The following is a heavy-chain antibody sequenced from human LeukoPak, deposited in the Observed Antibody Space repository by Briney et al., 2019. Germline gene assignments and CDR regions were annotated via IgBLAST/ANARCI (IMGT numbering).Heavy chain of an antibody. J-gene: IGHJ5*02. CDR2: IYVDGRTT. V-gene: IGHV3-74*01. Sequence: GGSLRLSCAASGNYWMHWVRQPPGKGLVWVSRIYVDGRTTNYADSVKGRFTISRDNAKNTVYLEMNSLSVEDTATYYCIRDFRSADLWGQGTLVTVTS. CDR1: GNYW. CDR3: IRDFRSADL.